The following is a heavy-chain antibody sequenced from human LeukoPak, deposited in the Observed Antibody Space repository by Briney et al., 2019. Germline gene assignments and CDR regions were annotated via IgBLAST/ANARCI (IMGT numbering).Heavy chain of an antibody. J-gene: IGHJ4*02. CDR3: ARGGVGLTAMVGPFDY. Sequence: GGSLRLSCTASGFTFSSYAMHWVRQAPGKGLEYVSAISSNGGSTYYANSVKGRFTISRDNSRNTLYLQMGSLRPEDMAVYYCARGGVGLTAMVGPFDYWGQGTLVTVSS. CDR2: ISSNGGST. CDR1: GFTFSSYA. V-gene: IGHV3-64*01. D-gene: IGHD5-18*01.